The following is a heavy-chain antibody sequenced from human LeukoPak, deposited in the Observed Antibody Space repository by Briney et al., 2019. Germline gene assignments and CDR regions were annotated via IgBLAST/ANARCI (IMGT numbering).Heavy chain of an antibody. Sequence: ASVKVSCKASGYTFTNFGVSWVRQAPGQGLEWMGWISPYNGNTYSAQKFQGRVTMTTDTTTNTAYMDLRSPRSDDTAMYYCARDAILSYYSDGSAYHGFDFWGQGTLVTVSS. V-gene: IGHV1-18*01. CDR3: ARDAILSYYSDGSAYHGFDF. J-gene: IGHJ4*02. CDR2: ISPYNGNT. CDR1: GYTFTNFG. D-gene: IGHD3-22*01.